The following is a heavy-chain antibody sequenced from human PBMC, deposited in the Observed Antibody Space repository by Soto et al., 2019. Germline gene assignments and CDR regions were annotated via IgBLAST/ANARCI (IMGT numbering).Heavy chain of an antibody. CDR1: GISICIISYS. D-gene: IGHD3-3*01. Sequence: WATLALTCTFSGISICIISYSWAWFRQPPGKGLEWIGSIYYSGSTYYNPSLKSRVTISVDTSKNQFSLKLSSVTAADTAVYYCARGSYTIFGVVMDVWGQGTTVS. CDR2: IYYSGST. J-gene: IGHJ6*02. CDR3: ARGSYTIFGVVMDV. V-gene: IGHV4-39*01.